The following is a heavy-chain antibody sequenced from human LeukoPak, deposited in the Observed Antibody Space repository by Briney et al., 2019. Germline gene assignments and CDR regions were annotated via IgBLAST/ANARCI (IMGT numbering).Heavy chain of an antibody. Sequence: PGGSLRLSCAASGFTFSSYSMNWVRQAPGKGLEWVSSISSSSYIYYADSVKGRFTISRDNAKNSLYLQMNSLRAEDTAVYYCVRGVSISSSWYNDIWGQGTMVTVSS. V-gene: IGHV3-21*04. CDR1: GFTFSSYS. D-gene: IGHD6-13*01. CDR3: VRGVSISSSWYNDI. CDR2: ISSSSYI. J-gene: IGHJ3*02.